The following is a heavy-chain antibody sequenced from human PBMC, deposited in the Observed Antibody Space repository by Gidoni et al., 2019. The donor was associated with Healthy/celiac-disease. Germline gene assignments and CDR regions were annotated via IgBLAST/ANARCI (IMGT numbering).Heavy chain of an antibody. V-gene: IGHV3-33*01. J-gene: IGHJ4*02. Sequence: QVQLVESGGGVVQPGRSLRLSCAASGFTFSSYGMHWVRQAPGKGLEWVAVIWYDGSNKYYADSVKGRFTISRDNSKNTLYLQMNSLRAEDTAVYYCAGVYDSSGYPDYWGQGTLVTVSS. CDR2: IWYDGSNK. CDR1: GFTFSSYG. D-gene: IGHD3-22*01. CDR3: AGVYDSSGYPDY.